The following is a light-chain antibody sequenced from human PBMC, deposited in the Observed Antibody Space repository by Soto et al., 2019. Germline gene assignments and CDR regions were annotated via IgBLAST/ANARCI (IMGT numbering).Light chain of an antibody. J-gene: IGKJ1*01. CDR1: EDINSR. Sequence: DIQMTQSPSSVSASVGDRVTISCRASEDINSRLAWYQQKPGNAPKLLIYAAFILQSGVPSRFSGYGSGTDFTLSISSLQPEDFAVYYCQQYGSSGTFGQGTKVDIK. CDR3: QQYGSSGT. CDR2: AAF. V-gene: IGKV1-12*01.